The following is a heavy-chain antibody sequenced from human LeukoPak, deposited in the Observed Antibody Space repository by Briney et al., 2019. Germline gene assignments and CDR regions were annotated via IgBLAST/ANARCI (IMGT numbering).Heavy chain of an antibody. J-gene: IGHJ4*02. Sequence: ASVKVSCKASGGTFSGYTVVWVRQAPGQGLEWMGTIIPLLGTENFAQKFQGRVIITADKSTSTANMELRSLRSEDTAVYYCAKDSAVIPHYFDYWGQGTLVTVSS. CDR2: IIPLLGTE. D-gene: IGHD3-22*01. CDR3: AKDSAVIPHYFDY. V-gene: IGHV1-69*08. CDR1: GGTFSGYT.